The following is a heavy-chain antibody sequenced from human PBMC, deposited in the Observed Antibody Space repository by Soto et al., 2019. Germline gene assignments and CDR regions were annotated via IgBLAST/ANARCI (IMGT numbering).Heavy chain of an antibody. Sequence: QVQLQESGPGLVKPSQTLSLTCTVSGGSISSGGYYWSWIRQHPGKGLEWIGYIYYSGSTYYNPSLKSRVTISVDTSKNQFSLKVSSVTAADTAVYYCARDSSGGGYCSGGSCYGMDVWGQGTTVTVSS. CDR3: ARDSSGGGYCSGGSCYGMDV. D-gene: IGHD2-15*01. J-gene: IGHJ6*02. CDR2: IYYSGST. CDR1: GGSISSGGYY. V-gene: IGHV4-31*03.